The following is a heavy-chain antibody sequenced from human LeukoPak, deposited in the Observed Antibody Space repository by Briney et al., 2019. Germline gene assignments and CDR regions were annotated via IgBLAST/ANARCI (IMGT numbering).Heavy chain of an antibody. CDR1: GGTFSSYA. D-gene: IGHD5-12*01. Sequence: GASVKVSCKASGGTFSSYAISWVRQAPGRGLEWMGRIIPILGIANCAQKFQGRVTITADKSTSTAYMELSGLRSEDTAVYYCARDRDSGYDSYYYYGMDVWGQGTTVTVSS. J-gene: IGHJ6*02. CDR3: ARDRDSGYDSYYYYGMDV. CDR2: IIPILGIA. V-gene: IGHV1-69*04.